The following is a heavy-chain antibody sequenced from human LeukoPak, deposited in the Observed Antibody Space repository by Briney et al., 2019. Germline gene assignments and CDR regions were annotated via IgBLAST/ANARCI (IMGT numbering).Heavy chain of an antibody. CDR2: MYKGGST. CDR3: ARDVVTMVRGAHRYYYAFDV. D-gene: IGHD3-10*01. CDR1: GFTFSNNF. J-gene: IGHJ6*02. V-gene: IGHV3-53*01. Sequence: PGGSLRLSCAASGFTFSNNFMSWVRQAPGKGLEWVSIMYKGGSTYYADSVKGRIAISRDNSKNTVFLQMNSLRAEDTAVYYCARDVVTMVRGAHRYYYAFDVWGLGTTVSVSS.